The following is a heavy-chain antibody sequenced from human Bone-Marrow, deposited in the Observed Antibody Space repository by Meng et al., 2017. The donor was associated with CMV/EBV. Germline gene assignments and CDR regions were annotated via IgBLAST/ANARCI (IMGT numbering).Heavy chain of an antibody. V-gene: IGHV3-30-3*01. CDR2: ISYDGSNK. CDR3: AREEGQLLYAYYYYGMDV. D-gene: IGHD2-2*02. Sequence: GGSLRLSCAASGFTFSSYAMHRVRQAPGKGLEWVAVISYDGSNKYYADSVKGRFTISRDNSKNTLYLQMNSLRAEDTAVYYCAREEGQLLYAYYYYGMDVWVQGTKVTVSS. J-gene: IGHJ6*02. CDR1: GFTFSSYA.